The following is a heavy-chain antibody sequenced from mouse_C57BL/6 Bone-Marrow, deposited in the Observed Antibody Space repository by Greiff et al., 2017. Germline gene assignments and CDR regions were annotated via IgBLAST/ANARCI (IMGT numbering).Heavy chain of an antibody. CDR3: ARHSDGYWYFDV. D-gene: IGHD2-3*01. Sequence: QVQLKQSGPGLVAPSQSLSITCTVSGFSLTSYGVHWVRQPPGKGLEWLVVIWSDGSTTYNSALKSRLSISKDNSKSQVFLKMNSLQTDDTAMYYCARHSDGYWYFDVWGTGTTVTVSS. CDR2: IWSDGST. J-gene: IGHJ1*03. CDR1: GFSLTSYG. V-gene: IGHV2-6-1*01.